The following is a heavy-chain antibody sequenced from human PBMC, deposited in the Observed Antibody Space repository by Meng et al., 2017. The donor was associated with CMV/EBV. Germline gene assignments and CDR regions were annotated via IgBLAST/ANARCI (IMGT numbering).Heavy chain of an antibody. CDR2: LSSSSSYI. Sequence: ESLKISCAASGFTFDSYSMNWVRQAPGKGLEWVSSLSSSSSYIYYADSVKGRFTISRDNAKSSLYLQLDSLTAEDTAVYYCARGHDFDYWGQGTLVTVSS. CDR1: GFTFDSYS. J-gene: IGHJ4*02. CDR3: ARGHDFDY. V-gene: IGHV3-21*01.